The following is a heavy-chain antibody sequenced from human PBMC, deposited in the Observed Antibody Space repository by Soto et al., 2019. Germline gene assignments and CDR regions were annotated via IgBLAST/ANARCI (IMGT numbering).Heavy chain of an antibody. Sequence: QVQVVQSGDEVKKPGASVKVSCKASGYTFTNYGFSWVRQAPGQGLEWMGWISGYNGNTKYAEKFQGRVTMTTDTPTSTAHMELRSLRSDDTAVYYWAREGQAPYYYYGMDVWGQGTAVTVS. CDR3: AREGQAPYYYYGMDV. CDR2: ISGYNGNT. V-gene: IGHV1-18*01. J-gene: IGHJ6*02. CDR1: GYTFTNYG.